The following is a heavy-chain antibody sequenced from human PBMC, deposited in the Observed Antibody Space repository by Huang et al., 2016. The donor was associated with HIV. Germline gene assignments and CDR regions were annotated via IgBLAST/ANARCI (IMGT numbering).Heavy chain of an antibody. J-gene: IGHJ6*02. D-gene: IGHD1-26*01. V-gene: IGHV1-2*02. CDR3: VRLGATQRPDYYGLDV. Sequence: QEQLVQSGAEVEKPGASVKVSCKTSGYTFNDYYIHGVRQAPGQGLEWMGWSNPDTGDTKFAQHFQGRVTSTRDRSISTVHMEVSSLRSDDTAIYYCVRLGATQRPDYYGLDVWGQGTRVTVSS. CDR2: SNPDTGDT. CDR1: GYTFNDYY.